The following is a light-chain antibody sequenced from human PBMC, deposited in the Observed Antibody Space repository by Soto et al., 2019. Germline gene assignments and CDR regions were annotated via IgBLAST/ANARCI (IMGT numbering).Light chain of an antibody. CDR1: QMISVW. J-gene: IGKJ1*01. V-gene: IGKV1-5*03. Sequence: DIQMTQSPSTLSASVGDRVTITCRASQMISVWLAWYQQRPGKAPKLLIAKASNLESGVPSRISGSGSETKFTLTISSLQPDDFATYSCLQYNSFPWTFGQGTKV. CDR2: KAS. CDR3: LQYNSFPWT.